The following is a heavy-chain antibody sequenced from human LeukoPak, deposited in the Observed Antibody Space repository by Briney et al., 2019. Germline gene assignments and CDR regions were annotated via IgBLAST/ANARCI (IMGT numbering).Heavy chain of an antibody. D-gene: IGHD3-22*01. J-gene: IGHJ6*03. V-gene: IGHV3-23*01. CDR2: ISGSGGSA. Sequence: GGSLRLSCAASGFTFSSYGMSWVRQAPGKGLEWVSAISGSGGSAYYADSVKGRFTISRDNSKNTLYLQMNSLRAEDTAVYYCAKGNYYDSSGYYQYYYYYMDVWGKGTTVTVSS. CDR1: GFTFSSYG. CDR3: AKGNYYDSSGYYQYYYYYMDV.